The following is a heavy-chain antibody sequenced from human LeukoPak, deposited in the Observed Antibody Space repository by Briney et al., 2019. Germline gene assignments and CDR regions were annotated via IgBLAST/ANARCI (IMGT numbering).Heavy chain of an antibody. CDR2: ISNDGSTK. CDR1: GFIFSSYG. D-gene: IGHD6-13*01. J-gene: IGHJ4*02. Sequence: PGRSLRLSCAASGFIFSSYGMHWVRQAPGKGLEWVAIISNDGSTKYYADSVKGRFTISRDNSKNTLYLQMNSLRAEDTAVYYCAKVTSRRGPSIAAAVAFDYWGQGTLVTVSS. CDR3: AKVTSRRGPSIAAAVAFDY. V-gene: IGHV3-30*18.